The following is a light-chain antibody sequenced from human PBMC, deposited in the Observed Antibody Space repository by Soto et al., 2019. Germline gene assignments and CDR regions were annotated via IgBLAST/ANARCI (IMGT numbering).Light chain of an antibody. J-gene: IGLJ1*01. CDR2: EVN. CDR1: SSDVGGCNC. V-gene: IGLV2-14*01. Sequence: QSVLTQPASVSGSPGQSITISCTGTSSDVGGCNCVSWYQHHPGKAPKLMIYEVNNRPSGVSNRFSGSKSGNTASLTISGLQAEDEADYYCSSFTTTRTYVFGSGTKLTVL. CDR3: SSFTTTRTYV.